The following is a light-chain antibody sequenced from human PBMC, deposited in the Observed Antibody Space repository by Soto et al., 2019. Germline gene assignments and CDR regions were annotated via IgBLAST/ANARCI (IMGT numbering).Light chain of an antibody. CDR1: SSDVGSYNL. CDR2: EVS. CDR3: CAYAGSSYV. V-gene: IGLV2-23*02. Sequence: QSALTQPATVSGSPGQSITISCTGTSSDVGSYNLVSWYQQHPGKAPKLMIYEVSKRPSGLSNRFSGSKSGNTASLTISGAQAEDEADYYCCAYAGSSYVFGPGTKVTVL. J-gene: IGLJ1*01.